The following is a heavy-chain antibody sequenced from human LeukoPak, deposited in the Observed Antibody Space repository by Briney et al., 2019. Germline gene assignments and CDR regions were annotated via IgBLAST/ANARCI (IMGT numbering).Heavy chain of an antibody. Sequence: GESLKITCKGSGYSFTSYWIGWVRQMPGKGLEWMGIIYPGDSDTRYSPSFQGQVTISADKSISIAYLQWSSLKASDTAMYYCARTRDGFLSGAFDIWGQGTMLTVSS. CDR2: IYPGDSDT. CDR3: ARTRDGFLSGAFDI. J-gene: IGHJ3*02. CDR1: GYSFTSYW. V-gene: IGHV5-51*01. D-gene: IGHD5-24*01.